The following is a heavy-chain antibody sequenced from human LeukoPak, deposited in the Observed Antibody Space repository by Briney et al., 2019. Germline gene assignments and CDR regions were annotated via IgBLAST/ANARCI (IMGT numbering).Heavy chain of an antibody. CDR2: VAYDGSNK. CDR1: GFTFCSYA. J-gene: IGHJ6*02. D-gene: IGHD2-2*01. V-gene: IGHV3-30-3*01. CDR3: ARVRCSSAACNFAAMDV. Sequence: GGSLSLSCATSGFTFCSYAMHWVRQAPGKGREWVAVVAYDGSNKFYADSVKGRFTISRDNSKNTLYLQMNSLRAEDTAVYFCARVRCSSAACNFAAMDVWGQGTTVTVSS.